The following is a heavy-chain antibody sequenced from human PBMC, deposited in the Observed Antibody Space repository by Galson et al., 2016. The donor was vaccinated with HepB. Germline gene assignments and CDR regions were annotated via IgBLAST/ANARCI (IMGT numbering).Heavy chain of an antibody. D-gene: IGHD3-3*01. CDR2: IYPGDSDT. Sequence: QSGAEVKKPGESLRITCKASGYKFSSYWIGWVRQMPGKGLEWMAIIYPGDSDTRYSPAFQGQVTISADTSISTAYLQGSSLRASDTAIYYCARGDFWSGYYYYGMEAWGQGTTVTVS. V-gene: IGHV5-51*03. CDR3: ARGDFWSGYYYYGMEA. CDR1: GYKFSSYW. J-gene: IGHJ6*02.